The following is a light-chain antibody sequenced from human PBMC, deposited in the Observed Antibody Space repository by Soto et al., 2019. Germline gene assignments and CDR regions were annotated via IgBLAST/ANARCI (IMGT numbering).Light chain of an antibody. CDR1: QSVSSD. CDR3: QQRSNWPPLYS. J-gene: IGKJ2*01. V-gene: IGKV3-15*01. Sequence: EIVMTQSPATLSVSPGERATLSCRASQSVSSDLAWYQQKPGQALRLLIYGASTRATGIPARFSGSGSGTDFTLTISSLQSEDFAVYYCQQRSNWPPLYSFGQGTKLEIK. CDR2: GAS.